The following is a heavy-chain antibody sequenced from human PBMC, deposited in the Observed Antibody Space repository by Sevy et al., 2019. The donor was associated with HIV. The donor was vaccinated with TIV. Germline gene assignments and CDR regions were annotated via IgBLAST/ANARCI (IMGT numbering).Heavy chain of an antibody. Sequence: GGSLRLSCAASGFIFSNYYMTWVRQAPGKGLEWVSYISDRSDTISYADSVKGRFTISRDNVKNALYLQMSSLRGEDTAVYYCVRVRDRYCSGGSCYYGYFFDYWGQGTLVTVSS. CDR3: VRVRDRYCSGGSCYYGYFFDY. CDR1: GFIFSNYY. V-gene: IGHV3-48*01. D-gene: IGHD2-15*01. CDR2: ISDRSDTI. J-gene: IGHJ4*02.